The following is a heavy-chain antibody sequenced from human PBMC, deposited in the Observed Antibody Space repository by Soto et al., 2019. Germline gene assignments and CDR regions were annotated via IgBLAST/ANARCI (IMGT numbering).Heavy chain of an antibody. CDR1: GGTFSSYA. CDR3: AGAFAMVRGVMGRDYGMDV. CDR2: IIPIFGTA. D-gene: IGHD3-10*01. J-gene: IGHJ6*02. V-gene: IGHV1-69*01. Sequence: QVQLVQSGAEVKKPGSSVKVSCKASGGTFSSYAISWVRQAPGQGLEWMGGIIPIFGTANYAQKFQGRVTITADESTSTAYMELGSLRSEDTAVYYCAGAFAMVRGVMGRDYGMDVWGQGTTVTVSS.